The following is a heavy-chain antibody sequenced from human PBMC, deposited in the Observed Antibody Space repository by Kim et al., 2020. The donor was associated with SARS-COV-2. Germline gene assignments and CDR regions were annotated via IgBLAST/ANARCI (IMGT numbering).Heavy chain of an antibody. J-gene: IGHJ5*02. Sequence: GGSLRLSCAASGFTFSSYAMHWVRQAPGKGLEWVAVISYDGSNKYYADSVKGRFTISRDNSKNTLYLQMNSLRAEDTAVYYCARASGGYDFVGNWFDPWGQGTLVTVSS. V-gene: IGHV3-30*04. D-gene: IGHD5-12*01. CDR1: GFTFSSYA. CDR3: ARASGGYDFVGNWFDP. CDR2: ISYDGSNK.